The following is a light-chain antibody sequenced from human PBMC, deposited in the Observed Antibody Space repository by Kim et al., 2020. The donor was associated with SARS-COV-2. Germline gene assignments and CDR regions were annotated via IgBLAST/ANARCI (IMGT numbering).Light chain of an antibody. V-gene: IGLV7-43*01. CDR3: LIYYRGTLV. CDR1: TGTVTSDYY. Sequence: PGWTVTLTCASSTGTVTSDYYPNWFQQIPGQAPRALIYSTSNKYSWTPARFSGSLLGGKAALTLSGVRPEDEAEYYCLIYYRGTLVFGGGTQLTVL. J-gene: IGLJ3*02. CDR2: STS.